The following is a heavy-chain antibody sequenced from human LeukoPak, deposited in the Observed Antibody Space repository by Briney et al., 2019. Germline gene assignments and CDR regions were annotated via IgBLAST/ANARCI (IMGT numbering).Heavy chain of an antibody. CDR3: AKGSYSSGWYESDY. V-gene: IGHV3-11*05. CDR2: ISSSSSYT. J-gene: IGHJ4*02. Sequence: GGSLRLSCAASGFTFSDYYMSWIRQAPGKGLEWVSYISSSSSYTNYADSVKGRFTISRDNAKNSLYLQMNSLRAEDTAVYYCAKGSYSSGWYESDYWGQGTLVTVSS. D-gene: IGHD6-19*01. CDR1: GFTFSDYY.